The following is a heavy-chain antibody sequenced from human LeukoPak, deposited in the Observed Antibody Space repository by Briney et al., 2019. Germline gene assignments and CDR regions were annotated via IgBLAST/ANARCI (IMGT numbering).Heavy chain of an antibody. Sequence: SETLSLTCTVSGGSISYFYWSWIRQPAGKGLEWIGRIYTSGSTNYNPSLKSRVTMSVDTSKNQFSLKLSSVTAADTAVYYCAADRTGLAFDIWGQGTMVTVSS. V-gene: IGHV4-4*07. CDR3: AADRTGLAFDI. D-gene: IGHD3-22*01. J-gene: IGHJ3*02. CDR1: GGSISYFY. CDR2: IYTSGST.